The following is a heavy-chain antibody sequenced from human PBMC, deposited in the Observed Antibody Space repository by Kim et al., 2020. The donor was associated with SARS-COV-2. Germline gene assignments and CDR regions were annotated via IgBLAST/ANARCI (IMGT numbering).Heavy chain of an antibody. V-gene: IGHV1-3*01. CDR2: INAGNGNT. CDR1: GYTFTSYA. D-gene: IGHD3-22*01. J-gene: IGHJ4*02. Sequence: ASVKVSCKASGYTFTSYAMHWVRQAPGQRLEWMGWINAGNGNTKYSQKFQGRVTITRDTSASTAYMELSSLRSEDTAVYYCARDYSSGYYLLDYWGQGTLVTVSS. CDR3: ARDYSSGYYLLDY.